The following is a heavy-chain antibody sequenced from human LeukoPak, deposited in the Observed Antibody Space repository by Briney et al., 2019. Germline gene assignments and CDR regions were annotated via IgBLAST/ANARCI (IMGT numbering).Heavy chain of an antibody. V-gene: IGHV4-34*01. Sequence: SETLSLTCAVYGGSFSAYYWSWIRQPPGKGLEWIGEVNHSGSTNFNPSLKSRVTISVDTSNNQFFLKMSSMTAADTAVYYCARGRPYNSGVPPWFDPWGQGTLVTVSS. J-gene: IGHJ5*02. D-gene: IGHD6-19*01. CDR2: VNHSGST. CDR3: ARGRPYNSGVPPWFDP. CDR1: GGSFSAYY.